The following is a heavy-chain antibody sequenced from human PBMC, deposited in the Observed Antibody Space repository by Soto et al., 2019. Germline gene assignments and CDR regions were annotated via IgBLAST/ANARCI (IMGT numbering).Heavy chain of an antibody. CDR1: GDTLTSYG. CDR2: HSGQNGNT. CDR3: AVGKDFDY. V-gene: IGHV1-18*04. J-gene: IGHJ4*02. Sequence: QVQLVQAGPEVIKPGASLNVSCTASGDTLTSYGVTWVRQAPGQGLEWMGFHSGQNGNTNYAQRFQGRVTMTADMSAATAYLQLRTLRSDDTAIYYCAVGKDFDYWGQGTLVLVSS. D-gene: IGHD1-26*01.